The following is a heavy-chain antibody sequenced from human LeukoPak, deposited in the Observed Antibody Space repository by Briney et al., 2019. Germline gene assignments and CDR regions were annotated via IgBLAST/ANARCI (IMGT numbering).Heavy chain of an antibody. CDR3: ARAYCSGGSCYWYFDL. Sequence: KPSETLSLTCTVSGGSISSYYWSWIRQPPGKGLEWIGEINHSGSTNYNPSLKSRVTISVDTSKNQFSLKLSSVTAADTAVYYCARAYCSGGSCYWYFDLWGRGTLVTVSS. D-gene: IGHD2-15*01. J-gene: IGHJ2*01. CDR1: GGSISSYY. V-gene: IGHV4-34*01. CDR2: INHSGST.